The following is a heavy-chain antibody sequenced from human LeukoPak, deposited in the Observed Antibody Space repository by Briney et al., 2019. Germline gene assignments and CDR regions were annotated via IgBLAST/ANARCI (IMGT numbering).Heavy chain of an antibody. CDR1: GFTFSSYG. CDR3: ATYYGSRLYYFDY. CDR2: IRYDGSNK. Sequence: GGSLRLSCAASGFTFSSYGMHWVRQAPGKGLEWVAFIRYDGSNKYYADSVKGRFTISRDNSKNTLHLQMNSLRAEDTAVYYCATYYGSRLYYFDYWGQEPWSPSPQ. D-gene: IGHD3-10*01. V-gene: IGHV3-30*02. J-gene: IGHJ4*01.